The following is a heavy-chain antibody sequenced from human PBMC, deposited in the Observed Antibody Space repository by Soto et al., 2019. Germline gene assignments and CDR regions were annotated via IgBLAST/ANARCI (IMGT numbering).Heavy chain of an antibody. Sequence: GGSLRLSCTASGFTFGDYAMSWVRQAPGKGLEWVGFIRSKAYGGTTEYAASVKGRFTISRDDSKSIAYLQMNSLKTEDTAVYYCTRDYDSSGEQYFQHWGQGTLVTVSS. D-gene: IGHD3-22*01. CDR2: IRSKAYGGTT. J-gene: IGHJ1*01. V-gene: IGHV3-49*04. CDR1: GFTFGDYA. CDR3: TRDYDSSGEQYFQH.